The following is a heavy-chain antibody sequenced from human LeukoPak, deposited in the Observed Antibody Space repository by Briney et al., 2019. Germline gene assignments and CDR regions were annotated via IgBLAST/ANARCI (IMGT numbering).Heavy chain of an antibody. D-gene: IGHD2-2*01. V-gene: IGHV4-4*02. CDR3: AREGYCSGSTCRNYFDY. Sequence: SETLSLTCAVSGASVSTTYWWNWVRQPPGKGLEWIGEVYHSGNTIYNPSLKSRVTISLDKSKNQFSLNLSSVTAADTAVYYCAREGYCSGSTCRNYFDYWGQGNLVTVSS. CDR2: VYHSGNT. CDR1: GASVSTTYW. J-gene: IGHJ4*02.